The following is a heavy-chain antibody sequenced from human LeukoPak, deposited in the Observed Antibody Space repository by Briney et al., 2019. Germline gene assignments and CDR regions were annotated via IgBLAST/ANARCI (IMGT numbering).Heavy chain of an antibody. CDR2: INSDGSST. D-gene: IGHD1-26*01. CDR3: ARDKIVGATHFDY. Sequence: PGGSLRLSCAASGFTFSSYWMHWVRQAPGKGLVWVSHINSDGSSTTYADSVKGRFTISRDNAKNTLYLQMNSLRAEDTAVYYCARDKIVGATHFDYWGQGTLVTVSS. J-gene: IGHJ4*02. V-gene: IGHV3-74*03. CDR1: GFTFSSYW.